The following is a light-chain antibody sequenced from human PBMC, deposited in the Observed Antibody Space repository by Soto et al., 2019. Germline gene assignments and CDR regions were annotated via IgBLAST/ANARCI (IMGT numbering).Light chain of an antibody. CDR1: QSISSW. CDR2: DAS. Sequence: DLHMTPSPSTLSASVGDSVTITCRASQSISSWLAWYQQNPGKAPNLLIYDASNLESGVPSRFSGGGSGTEFSLTSISLQPDDFASYYCQQYNYFWAFGQGTKVDIK. J-gene: IGKJ1*01. V-gene: IGKV1-5*01. CDR3: QQYNYFWA.